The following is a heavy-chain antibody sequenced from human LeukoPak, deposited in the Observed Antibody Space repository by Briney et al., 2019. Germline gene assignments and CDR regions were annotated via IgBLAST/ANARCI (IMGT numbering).Heavy chain of an antibody. J-gene: IGHJ5*02. CDR3: ARDRGYSLHWFDP. CDR1: GGSISSYY. D-gene: IGHD6-25*01. V-gene: IGHV4-59*01. CDR2: IYYSGST. Sequence: SETLSLTCTVSGGSISSYYWSWIRQPPGKGLEWIGYIYYSGSTNYNPSFKSRVTISVDTSKNQFSLKLSSVTAADTAVYYCARDRGYSLHWFDPWGQGTLVTVSS.